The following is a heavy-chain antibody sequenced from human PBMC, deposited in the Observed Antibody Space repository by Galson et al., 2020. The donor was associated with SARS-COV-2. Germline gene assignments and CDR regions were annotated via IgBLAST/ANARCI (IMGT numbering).Heavy chain of an antibody. CDR1: GFTFSDHY. CDR2: TRNKANSYTT. CDR3: AREDYYGSGSYFRGMDV. V-gene: IGHV3-72*01. J-gene: IGHJ6*02. D-gene: IGHD3-10*01. Sequence: GESLKISCAASGFTFSDHYMDWVRQAPGKGLEWVGRTRNKANSYTTEYAASVKGRFTISRDDSKNSLYLQMNSLKTEDTAVYYCAREDYYGSGSYFRGMDVWGQGTTVTVSS.